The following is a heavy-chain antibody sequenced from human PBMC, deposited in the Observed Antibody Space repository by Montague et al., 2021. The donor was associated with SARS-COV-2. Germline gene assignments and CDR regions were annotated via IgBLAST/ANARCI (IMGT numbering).Heavy chain of an antibody. D-gene: IGHD3-3*01. Sequence: SETLSLTCAVYSGSLSDFYWTWIRQSPRKGLERIGEINHTGSATYSPYLKGRVTLSRATSKNQFSLKLQSVTPADTAVYYCARGKVTLSRVLIFIPAPGHLDCWGQGTSVTVSS. CDR2: INHTGSA. CDR1: SGSLSDFY. J-gene: IGHJ3*01. CDR3: ARGKVTLSRVLIFIPAPGHLDC. V-gene: IGHV4-34*01.